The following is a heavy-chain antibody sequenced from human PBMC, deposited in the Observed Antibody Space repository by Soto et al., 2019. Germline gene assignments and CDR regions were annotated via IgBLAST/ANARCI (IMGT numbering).Heavy chain of an antibody. D-gene: IGHD3-22*01. J-gene: IGHJ4*02. V-gene: IGHV1-69*06. CDR1: GGTFSSYA. CDR2: IIPIFGTA. CDR3: AREKYDSSGYHRGFDY. Sequence: ASVKVSCKASGGTFSSYAISWVRQAPGQGLEWMGGIIPIFGTANYAQKFQGRVTITADKSTSTAYMELSSLRSEDTAVYYCAREKYDSSGYHRGFDYWGQGTLVTVSS.